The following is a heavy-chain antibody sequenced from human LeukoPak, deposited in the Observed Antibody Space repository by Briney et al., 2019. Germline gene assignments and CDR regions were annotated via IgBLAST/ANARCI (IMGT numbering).Heavy chain of an antibody. Sequence: SATLSLTCAVYGGSFSGYYWSWIRQPPGKGLEWIGEINHSGSTNYNPSLKSRVTISVDTSKNQFSLKLSSVTAADTAVYYCARGRVLWFGELDPRWFDPWGQGTLVTVSS. D-gene: IGHD3-10*01. V-gene: IGHV4-34*01. CDR2: INHSGST. CDR3: ARGRVLWFGELDPRWFDP. J-gene: IGHJ5*02. CDR1: GGSFSGYY.